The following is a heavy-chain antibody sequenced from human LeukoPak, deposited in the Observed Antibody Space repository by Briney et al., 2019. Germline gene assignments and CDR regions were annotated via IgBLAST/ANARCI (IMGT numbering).Heavy chain of an antibody. V-gene: IGHV3-21*01. D-gene: IGHD3-22*01. J-gene: IGHJ4*02. CDR2: ISSSSGYI. CDR1: GFTFSSYS. Sequence: GGSLRLSCAASGFTFSSYSMNWVRQAPGKGLEWVSSISSSSGYIYYADSVKGRFTISRDNAKNSLYLQMNSLRAEDTAVYYCAQSGRYYDSSGYYPYYFDYWGQGTLVTVSS. CDR3: AQSGRYYDSSGYYPYYFDY.